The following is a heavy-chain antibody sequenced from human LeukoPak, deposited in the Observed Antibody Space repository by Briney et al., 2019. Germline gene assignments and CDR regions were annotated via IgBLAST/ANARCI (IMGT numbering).Heavy chain of an antibody. CDR2: IYYSGST. Sequence: PSETLSLTCTVSGGSISSSSYYWGWIRQPPGKGLEWIGSIYYSGSTYYNPSLKSRVTISVDTSKNQLSLKLSSVTAADTAVYYCARQERIAVAGWLYYWGQGTLVTVSS. V-gene: IGHV4-39*01. J-gene: IGHJ4*02. CDR1: GGSISSSSYY. CDR3: ARQERIAVAGWLYY. D-gene: IGHD6-19*01.